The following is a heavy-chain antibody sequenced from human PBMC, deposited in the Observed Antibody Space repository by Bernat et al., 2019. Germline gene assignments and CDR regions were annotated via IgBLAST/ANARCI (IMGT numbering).Heavy chain of an antibody. J-gene: IGHJ4*02. CDR3: ARGGEGQQLVLVY. D-gene: IGHD6-13*01. Sequence: QVQLQQWGAGLLKPSETLSLTCAVYGGSFSGYYWSWIRQPPGKGLEWIGEINHSGVTNYNPHLKSRVTISVDTSKNQFSLKLSSVTAADTAVYYCARGGEGQQLVLVYWGQGTLVTVSS. CDR1: GGSFSGYY. V-gene: IGHV4-34*01. CDR2: INHSGVT.